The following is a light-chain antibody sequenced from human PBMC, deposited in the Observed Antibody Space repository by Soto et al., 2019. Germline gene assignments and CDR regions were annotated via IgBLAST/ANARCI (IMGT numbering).Light chain of an antibody. CDR2: KAS. CDR3: QRYNDNLT. V-gene: IGKV1-5*03. Sequence: DIQMTQSPSTLSASVGERVTITCRASQSISLWLAWYQQKPGKDPKLLIYKASTLQSGVPSRFSGRGSGTEFTLAISSLQPNDSATYYCQRYNDNLTFGQGTKVEIK. J-gene: IGKJ1*01. CDR1: QSISLW.